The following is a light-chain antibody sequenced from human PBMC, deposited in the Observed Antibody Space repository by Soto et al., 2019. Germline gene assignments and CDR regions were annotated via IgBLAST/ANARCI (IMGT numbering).Light chain of an antibody. J-gene: IGKJ5*01. CDR3: QQRNDWRRGT. CDR1: QSISDT. Sequence: EIVMTQSPATLSVSPGGRATLSCRASQSISDTLAWYQQKPGQAPRLLIYGASTRAPGFPARFSGSGSGTDFALTISSLQSEDFAVYYCQQRNDWRRGTFGQGTRLEI. V-gene: IGKV3-15*01. CDR2: GAS.